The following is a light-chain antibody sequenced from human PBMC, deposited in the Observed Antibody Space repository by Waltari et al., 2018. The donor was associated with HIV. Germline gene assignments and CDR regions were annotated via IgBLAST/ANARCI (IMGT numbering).Light chain of an antibody. CDR1: QSVSSSS. Sequence: EIVLTQSPGTLSLSPGERATLSCRASQSVSSSSLAWYQQKPGQAPRRLIYGASSRATGIPDRFSGSGSGTDFTLTISRLGPEDFAVYYCQQYGSSPLTFGGGTKVEIK. CDR3: QQYGSSPLT. V-gene: IGKV3-20*01. J-gene: IGKJ4*01. CDR2: GAS.